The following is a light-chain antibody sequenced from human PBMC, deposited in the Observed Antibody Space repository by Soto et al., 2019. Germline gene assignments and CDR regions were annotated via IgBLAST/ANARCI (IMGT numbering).Light chain of an antibody. V-gene: IGLV1-40*01. CDR2: ANS. J-gene: IGLJ1*01. Sequence: QSVLTQPPSVSGAPGQRVTISCTGSSSNIGAGYDVHWYQQLPGTAPKLLIYANSIRPSGVPDRFSGSKSGTSASLAITGLRAEDEADYYCQSYDSSLSGYVFGTGTTLTVL. CDR3: QSYDSSLSGYV. CDR1: SSNIGAGYD.